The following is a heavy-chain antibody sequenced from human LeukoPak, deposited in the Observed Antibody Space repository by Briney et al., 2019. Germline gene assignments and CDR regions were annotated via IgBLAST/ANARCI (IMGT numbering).Heavy chain of an antibody. CDR3: ARSDEVVPADYDY. Sequence: GGSLRPSCAASGFTFSSYSMNWVRQAPGKGLEWVSYISSSSSTIYYADSVKGRFTISRDNAKNSLYLQMNSLRAEDTAVYYCARSDEVVPADYDYWGQGTLVTVSS. CDR2: ISSSSSTI. J-gene: IGHJ4*02. V-gene: IGHV3-48*01. D-gene: IGHD2-2*01. CDR1: GFTFSSYS.